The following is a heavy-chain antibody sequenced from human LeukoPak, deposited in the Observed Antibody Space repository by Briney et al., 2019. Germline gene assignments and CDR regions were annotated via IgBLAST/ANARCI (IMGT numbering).Heavy chain of an antibody. CDR2: INPNSGGT. CDR3: AREDSDGDRYNWFDP. CDR1: GYTFTGYY. J-gene: IGHJ5*02. V-gene: IGHV1-2*02. Sequence: ASVKVSCKASGYTFTGYYMHCVRQAPGQGLEWMGWINPNSGGTNYAQKFQGRVTMTRDTSISTAYMELSRLRSDDTAVYYCAREDSDGDRYNWFDPWGQGTLVTVSS. D-gene: IGHD4-17*01.